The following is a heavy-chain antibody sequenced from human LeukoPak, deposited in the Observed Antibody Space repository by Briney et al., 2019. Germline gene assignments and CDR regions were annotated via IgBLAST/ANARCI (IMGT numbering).Heavy chain of an antibody. J-gene: IGHJ4*02. CDR3: AKSYDSSGRQTGY. V-gene: IGHV3-23*01. D-gene: IGHD3-22*01. CDR2: ISGSGGGT. CDR1: GFTFSSYV. Sequence: GGSLRLSCAASGFTFSSYVMRWVRQAPGKGLEWVSSISGSGGGTYYADSVKGRFTISRDNSKNTVYLQMNSLRAEDTAVYYCAKSYDSSGRQTGYWGQGTLVTVSS.